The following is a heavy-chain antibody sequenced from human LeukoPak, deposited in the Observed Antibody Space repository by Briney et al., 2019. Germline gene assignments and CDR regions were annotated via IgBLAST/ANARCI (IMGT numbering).Heavy chain of an antibody. CDR3: ARSGWYEGYYYMDV. CDR1: GGSISSSSYY. CDR2: IYYSGST. J-gene: IGHJ6*03. V-gene: IGHV4-39*07. Sequence: PSETLSLTCTVSGGSISSSSYYWGWIRQPPGKGLQWIGSIYYSGSTYYNPSLKSRVTISVDKSKNQFSLKLSSVTAADTAVYYCARSGWYEGYYYMDVWGKGTTVTVSS. D-gene: IGHD6-19*01.